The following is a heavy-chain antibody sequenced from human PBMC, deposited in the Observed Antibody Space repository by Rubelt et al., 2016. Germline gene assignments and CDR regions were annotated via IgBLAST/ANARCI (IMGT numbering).Heavy chain of an antibody. V-gene: IGHV4-34*01. CDR2: INHSGST. Sequence: QVQLQQWGAGLLKPSETLSLTCAVYGGSFSGYYWSWIRQPPGKGLEWIGEINHSGSTNYNPSLKSRVTVSLDTSKNQFSLKMTSVTAADTAIYYCARQFFGSDTSCYDNWGQGTLVTVSS. J-gene: IGHJ4*02. D-gene: IGHD2-2*01. CDR1: GGSFSGYY. CDR3: ARQFFGSDTSCYDN.